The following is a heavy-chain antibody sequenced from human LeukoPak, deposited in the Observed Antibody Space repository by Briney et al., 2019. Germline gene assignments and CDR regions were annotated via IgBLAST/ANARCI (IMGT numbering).Heavy chain of an antibody. V-gene: IGHV4-34*01. J-gene: IGHJ5*02. CDR1: GGSFSGYY. CDR2: INHSGST. CDR3: ARGLRTYYYDSSGYSPWFDP. Sequence: SETLSLTCAVYGGSFSGYYWSWIRQPPGKGLEWIGEINHSGSTNYNPSLKSRVTISVDTSKNQFSLKLSSVTAADTAVYYCARGLRTYYYDSSGYSPWFDPWGQGTLVTVSS. D-gene: IGHD3-22*01.